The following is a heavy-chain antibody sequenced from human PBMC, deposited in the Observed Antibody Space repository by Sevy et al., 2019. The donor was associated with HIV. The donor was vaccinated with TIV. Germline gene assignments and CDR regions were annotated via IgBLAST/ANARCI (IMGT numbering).Heavy chain of an antibody. CDR3: ARDFSYYDFWSGYYFDY. CDR2: IYHSGST. CDR1: GYSISSGYY. V-gene: IGHV4-38-2*02. Sequence: SETLSLTCAVSGYSISSGYYWGWIRQPPGKGLEWIGSIYHSGSTHYNPSLKSRVTISVDTSKNQFSLKLSSVTAADTAVYYCARDFSYYDFWSGYYFDYWGQGTLVTVSS. J-gene: IGHJ4*02. D-gene: IGHD3-3*01.